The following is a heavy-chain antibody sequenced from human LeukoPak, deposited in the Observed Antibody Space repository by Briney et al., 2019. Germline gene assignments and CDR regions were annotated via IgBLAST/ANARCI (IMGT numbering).Heavy chain of an antibody. V-gene: IGHV3-48*03. CDR2: IDFAGGST. J-gene: IGHJ4*01. CDR3: ARRFNFGVDH. Sequence: GGSLRLSCTASGFTFGDYAMSWFRQAPGKGLEWLSGIDFAGGSTSYADSVKGRFSISRDNARNSQYLQLNNLRVDDTAVYFCARRFNFGVDHWGHGTLVTVSS. CDR1: GFTFGDYA. D-gene: IGHD1-1*01.